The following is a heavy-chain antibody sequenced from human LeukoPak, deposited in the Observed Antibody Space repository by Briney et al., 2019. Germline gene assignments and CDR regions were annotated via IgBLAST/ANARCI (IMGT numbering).Heavy chain of an antibody. CDR3: ARHVGPSYGSGSYDIDY. CDR2: IYPGDSDT. J-gene: IGHJ4*02. V-gene: IGHV5-51*01. CDR1: GYSFTSYW. Sequence: GQSLKISCKGSGYSFTSYWIGWVRQIPGKGLEWMGIIYPGDSDTRYSPSFQGQVTISADKSISTAYLQWSSLKASDTAMYYCARHVGPSYGSGSYDIDYWGQGTLVTVSS. D-gene: IGHD3-10*01.